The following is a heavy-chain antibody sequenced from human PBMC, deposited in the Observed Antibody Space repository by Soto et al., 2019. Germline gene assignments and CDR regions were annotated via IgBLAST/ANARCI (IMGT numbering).Heavy chain of an antibody. Sequence: GSLRLSCAASGFTFSNAWMNWVRQAPGKGLEWVGRIKSKTDGGTTDYAAPVKGRFTISRDDSKNTLYLQMNSLKTEDTAVYYCTTEPGNYYDSSGPENLDYWGQGTLVTVSS. CDR2: IKSKTDGGTT. D-gene: IGHD3-22*01. V-gene: IGHV3-15*07. J-gene: IGHJ4*02. CDR3: TTEPGNYYDSSGPENLDY. CDR1: GFTFSNAW.